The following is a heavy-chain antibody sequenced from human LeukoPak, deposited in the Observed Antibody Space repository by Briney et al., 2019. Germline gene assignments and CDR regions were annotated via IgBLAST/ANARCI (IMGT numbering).Heavy chain of an antibody. CDR1: GYTFKDYY. V-gene: IGHV1-2*02. D-gene: IGHD3-16*02. CDR2: INPNSGGT. Sequence: ASVRVSCKASGYTFKDYYIHWVRQAPGQGLEWMGWINPNSGGTNYAQKFEGRVTMTRDTSISTAYMELSRLRSDDTAVYYCARDLMITFGGVIVDNWFDPWGQGTLVTVSS. J-gene: IGHJ5*02. CDR3: ARDLMITFGGVIVDNWFDP.